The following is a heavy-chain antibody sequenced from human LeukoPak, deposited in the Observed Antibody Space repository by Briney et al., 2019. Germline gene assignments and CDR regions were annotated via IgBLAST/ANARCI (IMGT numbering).Heavy chain of an antibody. J-gene: IGHJ4*02. D-gene: IGHD1-7*01. CDR3: ATGNYRDY. CDR2: INTDASII. V-gene: IGHV3-74*01. Sequence: GGSLRLSCAASGFTFSSYWMHWVRQAPGKGLVWVSRINTDASIINYADYVKGRFTISRDSAKNTLYLQMSSLRAEDTAVYYCATGNYRDYWGQGTLVTVSS. CDR1: GFTFSSYW.